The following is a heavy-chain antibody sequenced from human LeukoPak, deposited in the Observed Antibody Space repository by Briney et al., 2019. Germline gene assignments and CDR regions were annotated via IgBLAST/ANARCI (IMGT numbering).Heavy chain of an antibody. V-gene: IGHV3-21*01. CDR1: GFTFSSYS. J-gene: IGHJ6*03. CDR2: ISSSSSYI. D-gene: IGHD3-3*01. CDR3: ARDTSDFWSGYYPLRDDYYMDV. Sequence: GGSLRLSCAASGFTFSSYSMNWVRQAPGKGLEWVSSISSSSSYIYYADSVKGRFTISRDNAKNSLYLQMNSLRAEDTAVYYCARDTSDFWSGYYPLRDDYYMDVWGKGTTVTVSS.